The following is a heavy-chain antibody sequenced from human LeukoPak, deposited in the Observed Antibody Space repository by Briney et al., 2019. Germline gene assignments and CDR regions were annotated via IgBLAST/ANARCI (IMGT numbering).Heavy chain of an antibody. J-gene: IGHJ3*02. D-gene: IGHD4-23*01. Sequence: ASVKVSCKASGYTFTGYYMHWVRQAPGQGLEWMGWINPNSGGTNYAQKFQGRVTMTRDTSISTAYMELSRLRSDDTAVYYCARNSLEIDAFDIWGQGTMVTVSS. CDR3: ARNSLEIDAFDI. V-gene: IGHV1-2*02. CDR1: GYTFTGYY. CDR2: INPNSGGT.